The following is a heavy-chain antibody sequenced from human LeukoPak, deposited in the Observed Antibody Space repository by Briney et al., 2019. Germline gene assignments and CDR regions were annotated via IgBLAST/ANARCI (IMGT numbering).Heavy chain of an antibody. CDR1: GGSISSCTYS. CDR2: IYYSGST. D-gene: IGHD6-13*01. CDR3: ARVTGYRIEDYFDY. Sequence: SETLSLTCSVSGGSISSCTYSWGWIRQPPGKGLEWIGYIYYSGSTNYNPSLKSRVTISVETSKNEFSLKLRSVTAADTAVYYCARVTGYRIEDYFDYWGQGTLVTVSS. V-gene: IGHV4-61*01. J-gene: IGHJ4*02.